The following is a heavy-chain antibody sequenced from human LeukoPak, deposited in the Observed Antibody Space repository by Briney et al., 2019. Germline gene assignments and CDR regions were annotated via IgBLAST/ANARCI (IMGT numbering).Heavy chain of an antibody. CDR1: GFTFSSNA. CDR2: ISGSDART. V-gene: IGHV3-23*01. J-gene: IGHJ4*02. Sequence: GGSLRLSCTASGFTFSSNAMSWVRQAPGKGLEWVSAISGSDARTYYADSVKGRFTISRDNSKNTLYLQMSSLRAEDTAVYYCAKPLSGWYSFDYWGQGTLVTVSS. D-gene: IGHD6-19*01. CDR3: AKPLSGWYSFDY.